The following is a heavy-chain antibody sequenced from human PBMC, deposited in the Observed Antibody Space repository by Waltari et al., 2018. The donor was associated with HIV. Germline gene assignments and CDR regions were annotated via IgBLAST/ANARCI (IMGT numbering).Heavy chain of an antibody. CDR2: IYYSGST. D-gene: IGHD6-13*01. Sequence: QLQLQESGPGLVKPSETLSLTCTVSGCSISSSSYSWGWLRQPPGKGLEWIGSIYYSGSTYYNPSLKSRVTISVDTSKNQFSLKLSSVTAADTAVYYCARRQLVLPWGYWGQGTLVTVSS. J-gene: IGHJ4*02. CDR1: GCSISSSSYS. CDR3: ARRQLVLPWGY. V-gene: IGHV4-39*01.